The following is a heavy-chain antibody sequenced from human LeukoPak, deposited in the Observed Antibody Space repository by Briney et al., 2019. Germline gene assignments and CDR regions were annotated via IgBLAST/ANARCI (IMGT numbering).Heavy chain of an antibody. CDR2: ITISGHTK. J-gene: IGHJ5*02. CDR1: GFDLSTYE. Sequence: GGSLRLSCAASGFDLSTYEMSWVRQAPGKGLEWIADITISGHTKNYADSVKGRFTISRDNARTSLYLQMNSLRVEDTGVYYCARGDPHADLWGQGTLVTVSS. V-gene: IGHV3-48*03. CDR3: ARGDPHADL.